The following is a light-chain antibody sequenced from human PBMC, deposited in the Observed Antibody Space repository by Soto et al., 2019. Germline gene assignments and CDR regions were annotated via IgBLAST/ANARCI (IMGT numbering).Light chain of an antibody. CDR1: QSVSRSY. J-gene: IGKJ5*01. V-gene: IGKV3-20*01. Sequence: EIVLTQPPGTLSLSPGERATVSCRASQSVSRSYLAWYQQKPGQAPRLLIYGASSRATGIPDSFSGSGSGTNFTLTISTLETEDFAVYYCQQYHTSPITFGQGTRQDIK. CDR3: QQYHTSPIT. CDR2: GAS.